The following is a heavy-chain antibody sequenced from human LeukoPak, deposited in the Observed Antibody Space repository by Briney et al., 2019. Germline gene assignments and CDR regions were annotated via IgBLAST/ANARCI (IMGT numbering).Heavy chain of an antibody. V-gene: IGHV3-48*04. CDR1: GFTVSSNY. J-gene: IGHJ4*02. CDR2: ISSSSSTI. Sequence: PGGSLRLSCAASGFTVSSNYMSWVRQAPGKGLEWVSYISSSSSTIYYADSVKGRFTISRDNAKNSLYLQMNSLRAEDTAVYYCARVKWELPPLADYWGQGTLVTVSS. D-gene: IGHD1-26*01. CDR3: ARVKWELPPLADY.